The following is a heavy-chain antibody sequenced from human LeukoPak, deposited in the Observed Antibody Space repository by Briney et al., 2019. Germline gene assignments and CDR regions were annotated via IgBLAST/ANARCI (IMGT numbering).Heavy chain of an antibody. Sequence: GGSLRLSCAASGFSFSLFGMNWVRQAPGKGLEWVSYISTSSSTRYYADSVKGRFTVSRDNAKNSLYLQMSSLRDDDTALYYCARHNYWGQGTLVTVSS. CDR2: ISTSSSTR. J-gene: IGHJ4*02. CDR3: ARHNY. CDR1: GFSFSLFG. V-gene: IGHV3-48*02.